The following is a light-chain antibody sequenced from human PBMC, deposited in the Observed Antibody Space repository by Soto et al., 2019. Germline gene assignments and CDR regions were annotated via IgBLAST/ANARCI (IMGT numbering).Light chain of an antibody. J-gene: IGLJ2*01. CDR2: EVT. Sequence: QSVLTQPASVSGSPGQSITISCIGTSSDVGSYNLVSWYQQYPGKAPKLMIYEVTERPSGVSNRFSGSKSGNTASLTISGLQADDEADYYCCAYTSSATVVFGGGTKLTVL. V-gene: IGLV2-23*02. CDR1: SSDVGSYNL. CDR3: CAYTSSATVV.